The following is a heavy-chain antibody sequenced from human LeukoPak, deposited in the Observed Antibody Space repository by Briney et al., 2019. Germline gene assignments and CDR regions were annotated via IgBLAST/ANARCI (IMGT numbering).Heavy chain of an antibody. CDR2: ISSSSYI. Sequence: PGGSLRLSCAASGFTFSSYSMNWVRQAPGKGLEWVSSISSSSYIYYADSVKGRFTISRDNSKNTLYLQMNSLRAEDTAVYYCARDHGIAAAIDYWGQGTLVTVSS. J-gene: IGHJ4*02. CDR1: GFTFSSYS. V-gene: IGHV3-21*01. D-gene: IGHD6-13*01. CDR3: ARDHGIAAAIDY.